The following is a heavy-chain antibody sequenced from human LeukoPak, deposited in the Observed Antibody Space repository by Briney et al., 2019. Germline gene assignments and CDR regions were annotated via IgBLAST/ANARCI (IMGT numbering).Heavy chain of an antibody. Sequence: GGSLRLSCAASGFTFKTHAMSWVRQAPGKGLEWVSRIDDSGVIRSYADSVKGRFTSSRDNSKMTLILQMNSLRDEDTAVYYCAKRLKRNYYYHYAMDVWGQGTTVTVSS. CDR1: GFTFKTHA. J-gene: IGHJ6*02. V-gene: IGHV3-23*01. CDR3: AKRLKRNYYYHYAMDV. D-gene: IGHD3-22*01. CDR2: IDDSGVIR.